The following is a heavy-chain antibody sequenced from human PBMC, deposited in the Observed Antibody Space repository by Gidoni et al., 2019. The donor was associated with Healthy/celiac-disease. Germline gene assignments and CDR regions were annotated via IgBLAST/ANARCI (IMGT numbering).Heavy chain of an antibody. V-gene: IGHV1-24*01. CDR1: GYTLTELS. J-gene: IGHJ5*02. CDR3: ATRGYYDFWSGTNWFDP. CDR2: FDPEDGET. D-gene: IGHD3-3*01. Sequence: QVQLVQSGAEVKKPGASVTVSCKVSGYTLTELSMHWVRQAPGKGLEWMGGFDPEDGETIYAQKFQGRVTMTEDTSTDTAYMELSSLRSEDTAVYYCATRGYYDFWSGTNWFDPWGQGTLVTVSS.